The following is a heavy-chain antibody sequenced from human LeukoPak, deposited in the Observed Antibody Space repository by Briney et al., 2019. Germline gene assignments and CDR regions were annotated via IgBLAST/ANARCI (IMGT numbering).Heavy chain of an antibody. Sequence: ASVKVSCKASGYTFTSYGISWVRQAPGQGLEWMGWISAYNGNTNYAQKLQGRVTMTTDTSTSTAYMELRSLRSDDTAVYYCARDQDYYDSSGIYPPDAFDIWGQGTMVTVSS. CDR1: GYTFTSYG. V-gene: IGHV1-18*01. D-gene: IGHD3-22*01. CDR2: ISAYNGNT. J-gene: IGHJ3*02. CDR3: ARDQDYYDSSGIYPPDAFDI.